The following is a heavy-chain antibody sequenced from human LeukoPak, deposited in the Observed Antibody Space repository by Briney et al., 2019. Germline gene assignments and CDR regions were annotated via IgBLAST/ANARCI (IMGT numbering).Heavy chain of an antibody. D-gene: IGHD2-2*01. J-gene: IGHJ5*02. V-gene: IGHV3-11*04. CDR2: ISSSGSTI. Sequence: PGGSLRLSCAASGFTFSDYYMSWIRQAPGEGLEWVSYISSSGSTIYYADSVKGRFTISRDNAKKSLYLQMNSLRADDTAVYYCARVPAAIVGWFDTWGQGTLVTVSS. CDR1: GFTFSDYY. CDR3: ARVPAAIVGWFDT.